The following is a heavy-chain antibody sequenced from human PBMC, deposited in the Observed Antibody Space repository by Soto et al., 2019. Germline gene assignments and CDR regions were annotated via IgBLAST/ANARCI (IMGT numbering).Heavy chain of an antibody. CDR2: IYYSGST. CDR1: GGSISSGGYY. Sequence: SETLSLTCTVSGGSISSGGYYWSWIRQHPGKGLEWIGYIYYSGSTYYNPSLKSRVTISVDTSKNLFSLKLSSVTAADTAVYYCASGFFVDYYYYGMDVWGQGTTVTVS. D-gene: IGHD2-21*01. CDR3: ASGFFVDYYYYGMDV. J-gene: IGHJ6*02. V-gene: IGHV4-31*03.